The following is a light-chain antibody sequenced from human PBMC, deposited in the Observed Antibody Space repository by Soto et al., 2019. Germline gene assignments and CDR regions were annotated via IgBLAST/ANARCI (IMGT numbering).Light chain of an antibody. CDR3: QQYNSYT. V-gene: IGKV1-5*01. J-gene: IGKJ2*01. CDR1: QSISSW. Sequence: DIQMTQSPSTLSASVGDRVTITCRASQSISSWLAWYQQNPGKAPKLLIYDASSLESGGPSRFSGSGSGTEFTLTISSLQPDDFATYYCQQYNSYTFGQGTKLEIK. CDR2: DAS.